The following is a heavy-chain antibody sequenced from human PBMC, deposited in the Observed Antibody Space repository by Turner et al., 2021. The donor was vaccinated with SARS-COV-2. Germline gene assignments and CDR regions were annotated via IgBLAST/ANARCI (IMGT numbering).Heavy chain of an antibody. CDR3: ARRSEGYYGSGSHWFDP. Sequence: QVQLQQWGAGLLKPSETLSLTCAVYGGSFSNHFWTWIRQPPGKGLEWIGEIDHSGRTKYKSSLESRVTISVDTPKKQFSLSLSSVTAADTAVYYCARRSEGYYGSGSHWFDPWGQGTLVTVSS. CDR1: GGSFSNHF. D-gene: IGHD3-10*01. V-gene: IGHV4-34*02. J-gene: IGHJ5*02. CDR2: IDHSGRT.